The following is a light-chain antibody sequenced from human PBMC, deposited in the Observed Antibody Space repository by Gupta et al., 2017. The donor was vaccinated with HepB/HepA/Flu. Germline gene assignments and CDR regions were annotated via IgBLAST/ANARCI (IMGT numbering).Light chain of an antibody. V-gene: IGKV3-11*01. J-gene: IGKJ4*01. CDR2: DAS. Sequence: EIVFTQSPATLSLPPGETATLSCRASQSVSSYLAWYQQKPGHAPRILIYDASNRANGIPARLSGSGSGTDFTLTMSSIEPEDYAVYYCQKRSKWPPLTFGGGTKVEIK. CDR3: QKRSKWPPLT. CDR1: QSVSSY.